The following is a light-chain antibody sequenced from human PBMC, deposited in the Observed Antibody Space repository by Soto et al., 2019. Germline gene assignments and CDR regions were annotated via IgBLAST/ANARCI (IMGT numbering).Light chain of an antibody. J-gene: IGLJ2*01. V-gene: IGLV2-8*01. CDR1: SGNVGGYNY. CDR3: SSYAGSNNLVV. CDR2: EVS. Sequence: QSALTQPPSASGSPGQSVTISCTGTSGNVGGYNYVSWYQQHPGKAPKPMIYEVSKRPSGVPDRFSGSKSGNTASLTVSGLQAEDEADYYCSSYAGSNNLVVFGGGTKVTVL.